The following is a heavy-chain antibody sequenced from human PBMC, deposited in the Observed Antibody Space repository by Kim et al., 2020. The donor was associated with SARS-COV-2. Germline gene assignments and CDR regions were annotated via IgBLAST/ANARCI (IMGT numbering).Heavy chain of an antibody. CDR1: GFTFSSYA. CDR2: ISYDGSNK. D-gene: IGHD2-2*01. CDR3: ARDSEDIVVVPAAIRFKFCYYGVDV. Sequence: GGSLRLSCAASGFTFSSYAMHWVRQAPGKGLEWVAVISYDGSNKYYADSVKGRFTISRDNSKNTLYLQMNSLRAEDTAVYYCARDSEDIVVVPAAIRFKFCYYGVDVWGQGTTVTVSS. J-gene: IGHJ6*02. V-gene: IGHV3-30*04.